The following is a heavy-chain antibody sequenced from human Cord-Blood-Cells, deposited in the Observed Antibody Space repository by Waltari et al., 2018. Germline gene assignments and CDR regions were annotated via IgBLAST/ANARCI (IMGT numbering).Heavy chain of an antibody. J-gene: IGHJ4*02. CDR3: ARGYSSSWYSCHFDY. Sequence: QVQLVQSGAEVKKPGASVKVSCKASGSTFTSYAMHWVRQAPVQRLEWMGWINAGNGNTKYSQKFQGRVTITRDTSASTAYMELSSLRSEDTAVYYCARGYSSSWYSCHFDYWGQGTLVTVSS. CDR2: INAGNGNT. CDR1: GSTFTSYA. V-gene: IGHV1-3*01. D-gene: IGHD6-13*01.